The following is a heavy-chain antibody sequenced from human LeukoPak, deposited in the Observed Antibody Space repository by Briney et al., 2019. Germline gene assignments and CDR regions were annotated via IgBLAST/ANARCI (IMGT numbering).Heavy chain of an antibody. D-gene: IGHD6-6*01. J-gene: IGHJ4*02. CDR1: GLTFSSYW. CDR3: ARDTRTSSIAARHPDFFDY. Sequence: GGSLRLSCAASGLTFSSYWMSWVRQAPGKGLEWVANIKQDASEKYYVDSVKGRFTISRDNAKNSLYLQMNSLRAEDTAVYYCARDTRTSSIAARHPDFFDYWGREPWSPSPQ. CDR2: IKQDASEK. V-gene: IGHV3-7*01.